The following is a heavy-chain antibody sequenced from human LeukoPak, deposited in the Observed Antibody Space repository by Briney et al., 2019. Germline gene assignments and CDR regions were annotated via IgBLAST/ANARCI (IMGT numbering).Heavy chain of an antibody. CDR1: GYTFTSYY. D-gene: IGHD3-3*01. CDR2: INPNSGGT. J-gene: IGHJ4*02. V-gene: IGHV1-2*02. CDR3: AREGVSDFGVAPPADY. Sequence: GASVKVSCKASGYTFTSYYMHWVRQAPGQGLEWMGWINPNSGGTNYAQKFQGRVTMTRDTSISTAYMELSRLRSDDTAVYYCAREGVSDFGVAPPADYWGQGTLVAVSS.